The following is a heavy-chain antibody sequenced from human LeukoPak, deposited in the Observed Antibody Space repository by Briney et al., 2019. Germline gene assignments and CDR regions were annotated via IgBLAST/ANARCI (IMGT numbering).Heavy chain of an antibody. Sequence: PGGSLRLSCAASGFTFSNYWMHWVRQAPGKGLVWVSRISTDGSSTTYADSVKGRFTISRDNAKNTLYLQMNSLRAEDTAVYYCAGDYGDYAFDIWGQGTMVTVSS. J-gene: IGHJ3*02. CDR1: GFTFSNYW. V-gene: IGHV3-74*03. CDR3: AGDYGDYAFDI. D-gene: IGHD4-17*01. CDR2: ISTDGSST.